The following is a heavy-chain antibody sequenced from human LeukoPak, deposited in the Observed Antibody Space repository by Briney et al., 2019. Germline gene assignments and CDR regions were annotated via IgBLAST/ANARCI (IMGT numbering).Heavy chain of an antibody. J-gene: IGHJ6*03. Sequence: GASVKVSCKASGYTFTSYDINWVRQATGQGLEWMGWMNPNSGNTGYAQKFQGRVTITRNTSISTAYMELSSLRSEDMAVYYCARGVYDILTGYWPYMDVWGKGTTVTVSS. CDR3: ARGVYDILTGYWPYMDV. V-gene: IGHV1-8*03. D-gene: IGHD3-9*01. CDR2: MNPNSGNT. CDR1: GYTFTSYD.